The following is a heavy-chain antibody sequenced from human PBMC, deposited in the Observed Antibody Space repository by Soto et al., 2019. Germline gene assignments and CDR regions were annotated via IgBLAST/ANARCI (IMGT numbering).Heavy chain of an antibody. CDR2: IWYDGSNK. J-gene: IGHJ6*02. D-gene: IGHD2-15*01. Sequence: GGSLRLSCAASGFTFSSYGMHWVRQAPGEGLEWVAVIWYDGSNKYYADSVKGRFTISRDNSKNTLYLQMNSLRAEDTAVYYCASFKGRLDIVNYYYYGMDVWGQGTTVTVSS. CDR3: ASFKGRLDIVNYYYYGMDV. CDR1: GFTFSSYG. V-gene: IGHV3-33*01.